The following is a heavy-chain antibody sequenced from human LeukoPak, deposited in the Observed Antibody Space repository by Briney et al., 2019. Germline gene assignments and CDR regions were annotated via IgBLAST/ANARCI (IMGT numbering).Heavy chain of an antibody. J-gene: IGHJ5*02. CDR2: IYYSGST. Sequence: SETLSLTCTVSGGSISSYYWSWIRQPPGKGPEWIGYIYYSGSTNYNPSLKSRVTISVDTSKNQFSLKLTSVTAADTAVYYCARLVGSVVVVPAGWFDPWGQGTLVTVSS. V-gene: IGHV4-59*08. CDR3: ARLVGSVVVVPAGWFDP. CDR1: GGSISSYY. D-gene: IGHD2-2*01.